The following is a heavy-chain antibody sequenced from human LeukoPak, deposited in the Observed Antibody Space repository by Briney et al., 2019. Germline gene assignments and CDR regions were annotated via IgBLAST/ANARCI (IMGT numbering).Heavy chain of an antibody. CDR3: AREATITTSYYYYYMDV. CDR1: GYTFTSYG. CDR2: ISAYNGNT. Sequence: GASVKVSCKASGYTFTSYGISWVRQAPGQGLEWMGWISAYNGNTKYAQKLQGRVTMTTDTSTSTAYMELRSLRSDDTAVYYCAREATITTSYYYYYMDVWGKGTTVTVSS. J-gene: IGHJ6*03. V-gene: IGHV1-18*01. D-gene: IGHD4-11*01.